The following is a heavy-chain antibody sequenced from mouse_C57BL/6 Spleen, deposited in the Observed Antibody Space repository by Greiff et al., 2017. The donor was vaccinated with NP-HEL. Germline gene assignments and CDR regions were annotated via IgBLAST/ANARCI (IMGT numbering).Heavy chain of an antibody. CDR3: ARYISGTTFDY. V-gene: IGHV7-3*01. Sequence: DVHLVESGGGLVQPGGSLSLSCAASGFTFTDYYMSWVRQPPGKALEWLGFIRNKANGYTTEYSASVKGRFTISRDNSQSILYLQMNALRAEDSATYYCARYISGTTFDYWGQGTTLTVSS. CDR2: IRNKANGYTT. D-gene: IGHD4-1*01. J-gene: IGHJ2*01. CDR1: GFTFTDYY.